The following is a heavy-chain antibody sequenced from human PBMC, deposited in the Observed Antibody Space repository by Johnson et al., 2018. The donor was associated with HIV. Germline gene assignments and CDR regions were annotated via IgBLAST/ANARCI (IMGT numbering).Heavy chain of an antibody. D-gene: IGHD4-17*01. J-gene: IGHJ3*02. CDR2: LSGSGGNT. Sequence: VQLVESGGGVVQPGRSLRLSCAAPGFTFSSYGMHWVRQAPGKGLEWVSALSGSGGNTYYADSVKGQFPISRDKSKNTLYLQMNSLGAEDTAVFYCARVTSSVTTARYGAFDIWGQGTMVTVSS. CDR1: GFTFSSYG. CDR3: ARVTSSVTTARYGAFDI. V-gene: IGHV3-23*04.